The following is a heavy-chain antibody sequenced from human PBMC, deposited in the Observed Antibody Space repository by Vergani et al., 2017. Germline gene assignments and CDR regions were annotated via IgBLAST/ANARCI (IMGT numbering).Heavy chain of an antibody. J-gene: IGHJ5*02. D-gene: IGHD6-19*01. CDR1: FDATRSRY. CDR3: ASDTHSGQRADR. Sequence: QVQLQESGPGLVKSSETLSLTSSVSFDATRSRYCNWIRQPPGKGLEWIGSIHYSENTNYNPSLKTRVTISVDTSKNQFSLSLTSVTAADTAVYYCASDTHSGQRADRWGQGILVTVTS. CDR2: IHYSENT. V-gene: IGHV4-59*11.